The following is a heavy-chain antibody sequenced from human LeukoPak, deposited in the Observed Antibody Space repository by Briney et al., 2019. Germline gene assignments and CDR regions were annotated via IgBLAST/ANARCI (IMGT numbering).Heavy chain of an antibody. CDR2: INNVRSHI. V-gene: IGHV3-21*06. Sequence: GGSLRLSCAASGFTFSTSAMNWVRQAPGKGLEWVSSINNVRSHIYYADSVRGRFTISRDNANNVLYLQMNSLRAEDTAVYYCARDRTYGDYVGYYYYMDVWGKGTTVTVSS. J-gene: IGHJ6*03. D-gene: IGHD4-17*01. CDR1: GFTFSTSA. CDR3: ARDRTYGDYVGYYYYMDV.